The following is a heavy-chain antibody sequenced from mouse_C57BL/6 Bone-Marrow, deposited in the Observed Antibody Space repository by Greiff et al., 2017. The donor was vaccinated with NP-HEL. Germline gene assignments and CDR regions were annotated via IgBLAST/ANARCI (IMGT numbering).Heavy chain of an antibody. Sequence: EVQLQQSGPELVKPGASVKIPCKASGYTFTDYNMDWVKQSHGKSLEWIGDINPNNGGTIYNQKFKGKATLTVDKSSSTAYMELRSLTSEDTAVYYCARSAYDYDVFCYFDYWGQGTTLTVSS. CDR1: GYTFTDYN. J-gene: IGHJ2*01. V-gene: IGHV1-18*01. D-gene: IGHD2-4*01. CDR2: INPNNGGT. CDR3: ARSAYDYDVFCYFDY.